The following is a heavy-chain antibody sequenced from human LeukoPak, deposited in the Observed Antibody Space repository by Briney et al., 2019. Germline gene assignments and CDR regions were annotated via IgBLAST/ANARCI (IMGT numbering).Heavy chain of an antibody. V-gene: IGHV1-8*01. CDR2: MNPNSGNT. CDR1: GYTFTSYD. CDR3: ARGPVATRTYYFDY. D-gene: IGHD5-12*01. Sequence: ASVKVSCKASGYTFTSYDINWVRQAIGQGLEWMGWMNPNSGNTGYAQKFQGRVTMTRNTSISTAYMELSSLRSEDTAVYYCARGPVATRTYYFDYWGQGTLVNVSS. J-gene: IGHJ4*02.